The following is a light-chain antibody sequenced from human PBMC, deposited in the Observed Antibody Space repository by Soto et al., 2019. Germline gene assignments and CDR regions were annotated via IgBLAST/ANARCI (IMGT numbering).Light chain of an antibody. CDR1: SGHNSYA. CDR2: VNSDGSH. V-gene: IGLV4-69*01. Sequence: QPVLTQSPSASASLGASVKLTCTLSSGHNSYAIAWHQQQPEKGPRYLMNVNSDGSHTKGDGIPDRFSGSSSGAERYLTISSLQSEDEADYYCQTWGTGIQVFGGGTKLTV. J-gene: IGLJ3*02. CDR3: QTWGTGIQV.